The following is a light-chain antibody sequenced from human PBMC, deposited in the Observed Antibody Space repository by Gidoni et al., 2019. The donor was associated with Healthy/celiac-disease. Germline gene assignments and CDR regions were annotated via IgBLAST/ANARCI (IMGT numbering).Light chain of an antibody. CDR1: SSDVGGYNY. CDR2: DVS. V-gene: IGLV2-14*01. Sequence: QSALTQPASVSGSPGQSITISCTVTSSDVGGYNYVSWYPQHPGKAPKLMIYDVSNRPSGVSNRFSGSKPGNTASLTISGLQAEDEADYYCSSYTSSSTPVVFGGGTKLTVL. CDR3: SSYTSSSTPVV. J-gene: IGLJ2*01.